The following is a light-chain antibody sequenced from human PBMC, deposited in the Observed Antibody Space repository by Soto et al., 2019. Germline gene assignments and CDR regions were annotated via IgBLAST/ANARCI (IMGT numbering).Light chain of an antibody. V-gene: IGLV2-11*01. Sequence: QSVLTQPRSVSGSPGQSVTISCTGTSSDVGGYNYVSWYQQHPGKAPKLMVYDVSKRPSGVPDRFSGSKSGNTASLTISGLQAEDEAVYYCCSYAGSYTRYVFGTGTKVTVL. CDR3: CSYAGSYTRYV. CDR1: SSDVGGYNY. J-gene: IGLJ1*01. CDR2: DVS.